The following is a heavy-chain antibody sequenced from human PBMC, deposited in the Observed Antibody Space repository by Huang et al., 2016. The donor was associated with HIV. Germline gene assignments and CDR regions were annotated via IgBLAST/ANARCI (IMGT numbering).Heavy chain of an antibody. Sequence: QVHPVQLRGELKTPGASVRVSCKTSGYTFNNYGIGWVRQAPGQGLELVGWISADSGNPNYAQKFHGRRTLTTDTSTRTVYRDLRRLRSDDTAVYYWATDTRAYYYGSGTNGMDVWGQGTTVIVSS. J-gene: IGHJ6*02. D-gene: IGHD3-10*01. CDR3: ATDTRAYYYGSGTNGMDV. CDR2: ISADSGNP. V-gene: IGHV1-18*04. CDR1: GYTFNNYG.